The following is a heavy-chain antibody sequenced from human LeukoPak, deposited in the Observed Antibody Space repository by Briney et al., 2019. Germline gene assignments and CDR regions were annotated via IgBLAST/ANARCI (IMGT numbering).Heavy chain of an antibody. CDR1: GSTFSSYW. V-gene: IGHV3-74*01. CDR2: INSDGSST. J-gene: IGHJ4*02. D-gene: IGHD5-12*01. Sequence: GGSLRLSCAASGSTFSSYWMHWVRQAPGKGLVWVSRINSDGSSTSYADSVKGRFTISRDNAKNTLYLQMNSLRAEDTAVYYCARTSERRGYSQDYWGQGTLVTVSS. CDR3: ARTSERRGYSQDY.